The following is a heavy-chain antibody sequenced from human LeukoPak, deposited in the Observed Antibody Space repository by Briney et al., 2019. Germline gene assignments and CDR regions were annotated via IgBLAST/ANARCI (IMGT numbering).Heavy chain of an antibody. Sequence: ASVKVPCKASGYTFTSYGISWVRQAPGQGLEWMGWISAYNGNTNYAQKLQGRVTMTTDTSTSTAYMELRSLRSDDTAVYYCARLYYDILTGFVPDNWFDPWGQGTLVTVSS. J-gene: IGHJ5*02. CDR1: GYTFTSYG. CDR2: ISAYNGNT. V-gene: IGHV1-18*01. CDR3: ARLYYDILTGFVPDNWFDP. D-gene: IGHD3-9*01.